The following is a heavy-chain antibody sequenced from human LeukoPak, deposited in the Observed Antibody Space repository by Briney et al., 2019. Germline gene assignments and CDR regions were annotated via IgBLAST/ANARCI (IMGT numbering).Heavy chain of an antibody. Sequence: GGSLRLSCAAAGFTFDDYSMHWVRQAPGKGLEWVSLISRDGGRIYYTDSVKGRFTISRDNTKNTLFLQINSLRAEDTAVYYCAREILAPGKTHDYWGQGTLVTVSS. CDR2: ISRDGGRI. CDR1: GFTFDDYS. V-gene: IGHV3-43*01. J-gene: IGHJ4*02. CDR3: AREILAPGKTHDY.